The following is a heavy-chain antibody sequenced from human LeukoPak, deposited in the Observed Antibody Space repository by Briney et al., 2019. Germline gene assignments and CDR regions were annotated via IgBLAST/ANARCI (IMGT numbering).Heavy chain of an antibody. CDR3: ASDRFYFGV. CDR1: GFTFSSYW. D-gene: IGHD3-16*01. CDR2: IKLDGAEK. Sequence: AGGSLRLSCAASGFTFSSYWMHWVRQAPGKGLEWVANIKLDGAEKYYVDSVKGRFTISRDNAKNSLYLQMNSLRAEDTAVYCCASDRFYFGVWGQGTLVTVSS. J-gene: IGHJ4*02. V-gene: IGHV3-7*05.